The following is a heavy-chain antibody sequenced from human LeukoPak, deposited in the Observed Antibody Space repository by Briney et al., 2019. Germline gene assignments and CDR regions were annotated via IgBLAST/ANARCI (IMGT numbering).Heavy chain of an antibody. J-gene: IGHJ4*02. CDR2: IKQDGSEK. V-gene: IGHV3-7*01. D-gene: IGHD5-18*01. CDR3: ARDAYTAMVI. CDR1: GSTFSSYW. Sequence: GGSLRLSCAASGSTFSSYWMSWVRQAPGKGLEWVANIKQDGSEKYYVDSVKGRFTISRDNAKNSLYLQMNSLGAEDTAVYCCARDAYTAMVIGGQGTLVTVSS.